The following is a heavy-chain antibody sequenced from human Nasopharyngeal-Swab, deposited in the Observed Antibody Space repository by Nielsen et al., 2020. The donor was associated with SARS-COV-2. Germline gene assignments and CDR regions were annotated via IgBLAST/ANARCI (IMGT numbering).Heavy chain of an antibody. Sequence: SETLSLTCTVSGGSILDTDYYWAWIRQPPGKGLEWVGRIYSSGSASHNPSLRSRVTIPVDASKNQFSLKLNSLTAADTVMYYCPKPYGAFLGGGFDSWGQGTLVTVSS. CDR2: IYSSGSA. D-gene: IGHD3-16*01. V-gene: IGHV4-39*01. J-gene: IGHJ4*02. CDR1: GGSILDTDYY. CDR3: PKPYGAFLGGGFDS.